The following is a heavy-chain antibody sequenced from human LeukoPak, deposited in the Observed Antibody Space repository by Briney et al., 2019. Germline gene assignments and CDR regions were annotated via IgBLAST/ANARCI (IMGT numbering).Heavy chain of an antibody. CDR2: ISTDSLTI. CDR3: ARKAQTGSHSGPFDI. D-gene: IGHD1-26*01. Sequence: GGSLRLSCAASGFTFSSHAMNWVRQAPWKGLEWISSISTDSLTIKYADFVSGQFTISRDNAEHLLFLQMNSLRAEDTAVYYCARKAQTGSHSGPFDIWGQGTLVTVSS. CDR1: GFTFSSHA. V-gene: IGHV3-48*04. J-gene: IGHJ3*02.